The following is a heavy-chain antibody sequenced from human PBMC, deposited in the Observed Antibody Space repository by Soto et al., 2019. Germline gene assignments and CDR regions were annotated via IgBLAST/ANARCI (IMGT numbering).Heavy chain of an antibody. D-gene: IGHD2-15*01. J-gene: IGHJ6*02. V-gene: IGHV1-8*01. Sequence: QVQLVQSGAEVKKPGASVKVSCKASGYTFTSYDINWVRQATGQGLEWMGWMNPNSGNTGYAQKFQGRVTMTRNTSISTAYMELSSLRSEDTAVYYCARCRYLRGSPNCYGMDVWGQGTTVTVSS. CDR1: GYTFTSYD. CDR3: ARCRYLRGSPNCYGMDV. CDR2: MNPNSGNT.